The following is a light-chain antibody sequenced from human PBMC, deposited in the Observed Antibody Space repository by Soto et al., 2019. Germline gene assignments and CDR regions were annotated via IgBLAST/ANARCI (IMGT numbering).Light chain of an antibody. CDR2: DAS. Sequence: DIQMTQSPSSLSASVGDRVTITCQASQDISNYLNWYQQKPGKAPKLLIYDASNLETGVPSRFSRSGSGTDFTFTISSLQPEDIATYYCQQYDNLPSFGGGTKVELK. V-gene: IGKV1-33*01. J-gene: IGKJ4*01. CDR3: QQYDNLPS. CDR1: QDISNY.